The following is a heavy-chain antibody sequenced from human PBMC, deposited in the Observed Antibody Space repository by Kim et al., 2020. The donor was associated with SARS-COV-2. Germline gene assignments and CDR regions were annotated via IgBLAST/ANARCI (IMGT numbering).Heavy chain of an antibody. V-gene: IGHV3-7*03. D-gene: IGHD1-26*01. CDR3: ARERDDASGSYDCDD. J-gene: IGHJ4*02. Sequence: DSVKSRFTISRDNAKNSLYLQMNSLRAEDTAVYYCARERDDASGSYDCDDWGQGTLVTVSS.